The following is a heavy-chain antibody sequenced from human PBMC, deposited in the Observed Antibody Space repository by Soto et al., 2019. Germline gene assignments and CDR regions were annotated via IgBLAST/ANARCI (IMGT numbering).Heavy chain of an antibody. V-gene: IGHV3-13*05. CDR2: IGTAGDP. Sequence: PGGALILSCAASGFTFRSYSMNWVRQSPGKGLEWVSAIGTAGDPYYPGPVNCLFTISRENAKNSLYLQMNSLRAGDRAVYYCARNYYGSGSPYWYFDLWGRGTLVPVSS. J-gene: IGHJ2*01. CDR3: ARNYYGSGSPYWYFDL. D-gene: IGHD3-10*01. CDR1: GFTFRSYS.